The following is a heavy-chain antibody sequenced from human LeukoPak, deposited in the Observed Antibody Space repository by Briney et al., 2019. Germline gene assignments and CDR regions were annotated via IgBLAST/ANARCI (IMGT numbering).Heavy chain of an antibody. J-gene: IGHJ4*02. V-gene: IGHV3-21*01. D-gene: IGHD3-22*01. CDR2: ITSSSSYI. Sequence: GGSLRLSCAASGFTLSSYTMNWVRQAPGKGLEWVSSITSSSSYIYYADSVKGRFTISRDNAKKSLYLQMNSLRAEDTAVYYCAFDSSGLDYWGQGTLVTVSS. CDR3: AFDSSGLDY. CDR1: GFTLSSYT.